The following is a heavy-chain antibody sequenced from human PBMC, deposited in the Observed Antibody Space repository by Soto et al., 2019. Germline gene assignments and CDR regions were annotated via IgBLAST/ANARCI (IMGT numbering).Heavy chain of an antibody. CDR3: ARGETQQLRDY. J-gene: IGHJ4*02. V-gene: IGHV4-4*02. CDR1: GDSITSDKW. Sequence: SETLSLTCAVSGDSITSDKWWSWIRQPPGKGLQWIGEIYHSGSTKYNPSLKSRVIISVDKSKNQFSLKLSSVTAADTAVYYCARGETQQLRDYWGQGTLVTVSS. D-gene: IGHD6-13*01. CDR2: IYHSGST.